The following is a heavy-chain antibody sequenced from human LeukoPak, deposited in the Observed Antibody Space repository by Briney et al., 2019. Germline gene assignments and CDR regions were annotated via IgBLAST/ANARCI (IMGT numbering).Heavy chain of an antibody. V-gene: IGHV3-23*01. CDR1: GFTFSTYA. J-gene: IGHJ4*02. Sequence: GGSLRLSCAASGFTFSTYAMNWVRQAPGKRLEWVSSITGSGRDTYYAGSVRGRITISRDNSRNTLYLQMNSLRAEDTAVYYCGRGGKVEQLVLARWGQGSLVTVSS. CDR2: ITGSGRDT. CDR3: GRGGKVEQLVLAR. D-gene: IGHD6-13*01.